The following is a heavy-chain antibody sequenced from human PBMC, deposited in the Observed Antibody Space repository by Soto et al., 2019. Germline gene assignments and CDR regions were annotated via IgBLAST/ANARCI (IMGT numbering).Heavy chain of an antibody. CDR1: GYTLTELS. Sequence: ASVKVSCKVSGYTLTELSMHWVRQAPGKGLEWMGGFDPEDGETIYAQKFQGRVTMTEDTSTDTAYMELSSLRSEDTAVHYCATDRIEYGAFDIWGQGTMVTVSS. CDR3: ATDRIEYGAFDI. CDR2: FDPEDGET. J-gene: IGHJ3*02. V-gene: IGHV1-24*01. D-gene: IGHD6-6*01.